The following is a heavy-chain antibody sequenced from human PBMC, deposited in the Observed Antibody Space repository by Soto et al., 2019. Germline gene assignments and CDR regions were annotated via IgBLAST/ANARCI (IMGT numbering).Heavy chain of an antibody. J-gene: IGHJ6*02. CDR2: ISGSGGST. V-gene: IGHV3-23*01. CDR1: GFTFSSYA. D-gene: IGHD6-13*01. CDR3: AKEYSSSPFYYYGIDV. Sequence: EVQLLESGGGLVQPGGSLRLSCAASGFTFSSYAMSWVRQAPGKGLEWVSAISGSGGSTYYADSVKGRFTISRDNSKNTLYLQMNSLRAEDTAVYYCAKEYSSSPFYYYGIDVWGQGTTVTVSS.